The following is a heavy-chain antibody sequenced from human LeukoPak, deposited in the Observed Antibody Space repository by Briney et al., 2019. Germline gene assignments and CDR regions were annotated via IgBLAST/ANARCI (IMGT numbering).Heavy chain of an antibody. Sequence: GASVKVSCKASGYTFTNYDIKWVRQAAGQGLEWMGWINPNSGDTGYVEKFQGRVTMTRDTSMNTAYMELSSLRSEDTAVYYCTRSGFGGGVHFDYWGQGTPVTVSS. CDR2: INPNSGDT. V-gene: IGHV1-8*01. CDR3: TRSGFGGGVHFDY. J-gene: IGHJ4*02. D-gene: IGHD3-16*01. CDR1: GYTFTNYD.